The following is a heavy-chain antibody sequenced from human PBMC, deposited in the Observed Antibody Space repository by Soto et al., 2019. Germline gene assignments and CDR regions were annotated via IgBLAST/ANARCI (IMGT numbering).Heavy chain of an antibody. J-gene: IGHJ6*02. D-gene: IGHD6-19*01. CDR1: GGSLSSYF. V-gene: IGHV4-34*01. Sequence: SETQSLTCTVSGGSLSSYFWSWIRQSPGKGLEWIGEINDSASTNYNPSLKSRVTISVDRSKNQLSLKLSSVTAADTAVYYCARSVARLGYYYYAMDVWGQGTTVTVSS. CDR2: INDSAST. CDR3: ARSVARLGYYYYAMDV.